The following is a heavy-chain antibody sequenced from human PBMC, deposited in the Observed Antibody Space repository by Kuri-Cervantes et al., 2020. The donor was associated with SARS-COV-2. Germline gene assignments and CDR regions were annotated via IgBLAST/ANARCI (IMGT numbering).Heavy chain of an antibody. Sequence: LSLTCATSGFTFSTYSMNWVRQAPGKGLEWVPYISGSSSRIYYADSVKGRFTISRDYAKNSVYLQMKSLRAEDTAVYYCARDEDYAFDYWGQGTLVTVSS. V-gene: IGHV3-48*01. D-gene: IGHD4-17*01. CDR3: ARDEDYAFDY. CDR1: GFTFSTYS. J-gene: IGHJ4*02. CDR2: ISGSSSRI.